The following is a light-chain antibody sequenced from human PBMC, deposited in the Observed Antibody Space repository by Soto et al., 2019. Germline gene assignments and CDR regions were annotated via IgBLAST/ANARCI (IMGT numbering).Light chain of an antibody. CDR1: QSVLYSSNNKNY. CDR2: LAS. V-gene: IGKV4-1*01. J-gene: IGKJ2*01. CDR3: QQYYGTPLP. Sequence: DIVLTQSPDSLAVSLGERATINCKSSQSVLYSSNNKNYLAWYQQKPGQPPKMLIYLASTRESGVPDRFSGSGSGADVTPTIRSLRAEDVGVYYCQQYYGTPLPVAPGTKLEIK.